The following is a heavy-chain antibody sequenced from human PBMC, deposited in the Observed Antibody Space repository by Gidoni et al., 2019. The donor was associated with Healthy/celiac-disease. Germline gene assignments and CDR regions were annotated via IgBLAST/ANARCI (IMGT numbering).Heavy chain of an antibody. CDR2: FSWNSGII. J-gene: IGHJ4*02. CDR3: AKDIAYYYGSGRFDY. D-gene: IGHD3-10*01. V-gene: IGHV3-9*01. CDR1: GFTFDDYA. Sequence: EVQLVESGGGLVQPGRSLRPSCAASGFTFDDYAMHWVRQAPGKGLEWVSGFSWNSGIIGYADSVKGRFTISRDNAQNSLYLQMNSLRAEDTALYYCAKDIAYYYGSGRFDYWGQGTLVTVSS.